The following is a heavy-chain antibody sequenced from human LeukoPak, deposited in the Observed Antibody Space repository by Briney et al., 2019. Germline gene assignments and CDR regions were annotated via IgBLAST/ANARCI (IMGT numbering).Heavy chain of an antibody. J-gene: IGHJ4*02. CDR2: INHSGST. D-gene: IGHD4-23*01. CDR1: GGSFSGYY. CDR3: AREGLYGGNFVNY. V-gene: IGHV4-34*01. Sequence: SETLSLTCAVYGGSFSGYYWSWIRQPPGKGLEWIGEINHSGSTNYNPSLKSRVTISVDTSKNQFSLKLSSVTAADTAVYYCAREGLYGGNFVNYWGQGTLVTVSS.